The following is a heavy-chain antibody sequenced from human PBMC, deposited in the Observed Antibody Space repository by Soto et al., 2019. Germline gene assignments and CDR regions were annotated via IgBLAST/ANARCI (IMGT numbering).Heavy chain of an antibody. J-gene: IGHJ6*03. CDR1: GYTFTSYD. CDR2: MNPNSGNT. CDR3: ARPPPDSSGWRNYYYYYMDV. V-gene: IGHV1-8*01. D-gene: IGHD6-19*01. Sequence: ASVKVSCKASGYTFTSYDINWVRQATGQGLEWMGWMNPNSGNTGYAQKFQGRVTMTRNTSISTAYMELSSLRSEDTAVYYCARPPPDSSGWRNYYYYYMDVWGKGTTVTVSS.